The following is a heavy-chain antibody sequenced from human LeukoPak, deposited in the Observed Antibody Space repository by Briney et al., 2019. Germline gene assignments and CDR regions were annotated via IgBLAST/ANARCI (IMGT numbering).Heavy chain of an antibody. CDR1: GFTFSSYA. CDR3: ARGQQQLNDY. V-gene: IGHV3-30-3*01. J-gene: IGHJ4*02. CDR2: ISYDGSNK. D-gene: IGHD6-13*01. Sequence: PGGSLRLSCAASGFTFSSYAMHWVRQAPGKGLEWVAVISYDGSNKYYADSVKGRFTISRDNSKNTLYLQMDGLRAEDTAVYYCARGQQQLNDYWGQGTLVTVSS.